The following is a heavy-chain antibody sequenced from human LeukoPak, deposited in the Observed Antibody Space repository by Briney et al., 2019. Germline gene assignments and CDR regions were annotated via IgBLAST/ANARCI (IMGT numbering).Heavy chain of an antibody. D-gene: IGHD3-10*01. V-gene: IGHV3-33*06. Sequence: PGRSLRLSCAASGFTFSSYGMHWVRQAPGKGLEWVAVIWYDGSNKYYADSVKGRFTISRDNSKNTLYLQMNSLRAEDTAVYYCAKDVGMVRGGIDYWGQGTLVTVSS. CDR3: AKDVGMVRGGIDY. J-gene: IGHJ4*02. CDR2: IWYDGSNK. CDR1: GFTFSSYG.